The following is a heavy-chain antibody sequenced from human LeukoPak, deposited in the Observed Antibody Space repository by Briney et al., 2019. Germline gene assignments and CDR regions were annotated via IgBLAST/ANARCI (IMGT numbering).Heavy chain of an antibody. V-gene: IGHV3-49*04. CDR1: GFTFGDYV. CDR3: TRCYNYDSSGYYYVRDAFDI. J-gene: IGHJ3*02. Sequence: GGSLRLSCTASGFTFGDYVMSWVRQAPGKGLEGVGFIRSKAYGGTTKNAESVKGRFTISRDDSRINAYLQMNSLKTEDTAVYYCTRCYNYDSSGYYYVRDAFDIWGQGTMVTVSS. CDR2: IRSKAYGGTT. D-gene: IGHD3-22*01.